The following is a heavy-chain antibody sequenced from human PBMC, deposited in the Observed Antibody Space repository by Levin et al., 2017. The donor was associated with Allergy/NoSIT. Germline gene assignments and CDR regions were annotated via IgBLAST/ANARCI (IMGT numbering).Heavy chain of an antibody. CDR2: IYYSGST. D-gene: IGHD3-22*01. CDR1: GGSISSGDYY. CDR3: ARGRFYDSSGYYGY. Sequence: LRLSCTVSGGSISSGDYYWSWIRQPPGKGLEWIGYIYYSGSTYYNPSLKSRVTISVDTSKNQFSLKLSSVTAADTAVYYCARGRFYDSSGYYGYWGQGTLVTVSS. J-gene: IGHJ4*02. V-gene: IGHV4-30-4*01.